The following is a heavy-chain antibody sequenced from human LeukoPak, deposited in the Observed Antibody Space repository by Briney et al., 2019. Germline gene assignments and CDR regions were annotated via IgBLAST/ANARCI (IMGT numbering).Heavy chain of an antibody. D-gene: IGHD6-19*01. V-gene: IGHV3-74*01. CDR2: IKPDGSYT. CDR3: ARDYSSVPEY. Sequence: GGSLRLSCAASGFPFSGYWMYWLRQAPGKGMVWVSRIKPDGSYTSYADFVKGRFTTSRDNARNTLYLRLSSLRAEDTAVYYCARDYSSVPEYWGQGTLVTVSS. J-gene: IGHJ4*02. CDR1: GFPFSGYW.